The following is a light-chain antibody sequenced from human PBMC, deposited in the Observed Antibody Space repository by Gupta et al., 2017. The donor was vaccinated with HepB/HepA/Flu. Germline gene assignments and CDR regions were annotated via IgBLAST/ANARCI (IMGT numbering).Light chain of an antibody. CDR3: NSRDSSGNWV. V-gene: IGLV3-19*01. CDR1: RLRSYY. J-gene: IGLJ3*02. CDR2: GKN. Sequence: SSELTQDPALSVSLGQTVRITCQGDRLRSYYASWYQQKPGPAPVLVIYGKNNRPSGIPDRFSGSSSGNTASLTITGAQTEDEADYYRNSRDSSGNWVFGGGTKLTVL.